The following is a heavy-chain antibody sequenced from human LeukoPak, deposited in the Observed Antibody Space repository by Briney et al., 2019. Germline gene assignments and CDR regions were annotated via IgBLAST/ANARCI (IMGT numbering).Heavy chain of an antibody. V-gene: IGHV3-53*01. CDR3: ASSSWYGGFDY. CDR1: GFTVSNNH. CDR2: IHSADTT. Sequence: PGGSLRLSCAASGFTVSNNHMNWVRQAPGKGLEWVSVIHSADTTYYADSVKGRFTISGDNSKNTLYLQMNSLRAEDTAVYYCASSSWYGGFDYWGQGTLVTVSS. D-gene: IGHD6-13*01. J-gene: IGHJ4*02.